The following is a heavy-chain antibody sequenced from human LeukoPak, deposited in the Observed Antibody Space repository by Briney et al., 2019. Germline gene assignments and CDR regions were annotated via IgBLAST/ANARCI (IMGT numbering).Heavy chain of an antibody. CDR2: ISYDGSNK. CDR1: GFIFSSYG. J-gene: IGHJ4*02. CDR3: AKDFDYSGYDLGY. D-gene: IGHD5-12*01. Sequence: PGRSLRVSCAASGFIFSSYGMHWVRQSPGKGLEWVAVISYDGSNKYYADSVKGRFTISRDNSKNTLYLQMNSLRAEDTAVYYCAKDFDYSGYDLGYWGQGTLVTVSS. V-gene: IGHV3-30*18.